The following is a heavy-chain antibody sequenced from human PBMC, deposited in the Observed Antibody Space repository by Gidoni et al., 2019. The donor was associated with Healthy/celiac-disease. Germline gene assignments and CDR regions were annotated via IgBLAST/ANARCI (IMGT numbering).Heavy chain of an antibody. J-gene: IGHJ3*02. D-gene: IGHD3-10*01. V-gene: IGHV3-23*01. Sequence: EVQLLESGGGLVQPGGSLSLSCAASGFTFSSYAMSWVRQAPGKGLEWVSAISGSGGSTYYADSVKGRFTISRDNSKNTLYLQMNSLRAEDTAVYYCAKARYGSGWAFDIWGQGTMVTVSS. CDR2: ISGSGGST. CDR3: AKARYGSGWAFDI. CDR1: GFTFSSYA.